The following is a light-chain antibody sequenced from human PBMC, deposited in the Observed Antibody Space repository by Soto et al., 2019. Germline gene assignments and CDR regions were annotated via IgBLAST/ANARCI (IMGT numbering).Light chain of an antibody. V-gene: IGKV1-39*01. Sequence: DIQMTQSPSSLSASVGDRVTITCRASQSISSYLNWYQQKPGKAPKLLIYAASSLQSGVPSRFSSIGSETDFTLAISSLQPEDFATYYCQRSYSTPWTFGEGTKVEIK. CDR1: QSISSY. J-gene: IGKJ1*01. CDR2: AAS. CDR3: QRSYSTPWT.